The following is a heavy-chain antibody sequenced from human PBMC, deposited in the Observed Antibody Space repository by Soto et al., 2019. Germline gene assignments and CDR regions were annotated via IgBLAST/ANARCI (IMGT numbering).Heavy chain of an antibody. CDR1: GFTFSSYG. Sequence: ESGGGVVQPGRSLRLSCAASGFTFSSYGMHWVRQAPGKGLEWVAVISYDGSNKYYADSVKGRFTISRDNSKNTLYLQMNSLRAEDTAVYYCAKDHHFDSSGYCGYWGQGTLVTVSS. D-gene: IGHD3-22*01. CDR2: ISYDGSNK. CDR3: AKDHHFDSSGYCGY. V-gene: IGHV3-30*18. J-gene: IGHJ4*02.